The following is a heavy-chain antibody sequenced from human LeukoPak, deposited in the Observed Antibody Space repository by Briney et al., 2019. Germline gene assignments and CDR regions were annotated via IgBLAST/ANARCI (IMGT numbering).Heavy chain of an antibody. J-gene: IGHJ4*02. D-gene: IGHD3-3*01. Sequence: GGSLSLSCAASGVTLNYYNRNWVRQAPGKGLEWISSISNSSTYIYYAASVKRRFTIASNNAKNLLYQQMNSMRVEDTAFYYCARVLEDGYYYFEYWGQGTLVTVSS. CDR2: ISNSSTYI. CDR3: ARVLEDGYYYFEY. V-gene: IGHV3-21*06. CDR1: GVTLNYYN.